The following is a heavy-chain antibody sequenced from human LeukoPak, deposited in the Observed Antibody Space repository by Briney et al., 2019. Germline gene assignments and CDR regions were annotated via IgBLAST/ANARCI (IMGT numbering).Heavy chain of an antibody. V-gene: IGHV3-21*01. Sequence: PGGSLRLSCAASGFTFSSYSMNWVRQAPGKGLEWVSSISSSSSYIYYADSVKGRFSISRDNAKNSLYLQMNSLRAEDTAVYYCATKVWSGYPRYFDYWGQGTLVTVSS. CDR2: ISSSSSYI. J-gene: IGHJ4*02. CDR1: GFTFSSYS. CDR3: ATKVWSGYPRYFDY. D-gene: IGHD3-3*01.